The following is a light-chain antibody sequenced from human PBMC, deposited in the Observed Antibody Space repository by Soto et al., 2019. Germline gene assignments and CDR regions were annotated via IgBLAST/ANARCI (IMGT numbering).Light chain of an antibody. Sequence: QSVLPQPPSVSGAPGQRVTISCSGSSSNLGAGYDVQWYRQFPGTAPKLLIYANSVRTSGVPDRFSGSKSGTSASLAITGLQAEDVADYYCQSYDSSLIVSKVFGTGTKVTVL. CDR1: SSNLGAGYD. CDR3: QSYDSSLIVSKV. CDR2: ANS. V-gene: IGLV1-40*01. J-gene: IGLJ1*01.